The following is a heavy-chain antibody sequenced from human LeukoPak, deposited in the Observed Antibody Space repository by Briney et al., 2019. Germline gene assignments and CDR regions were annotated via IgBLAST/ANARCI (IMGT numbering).Heavy chain of an antibody. V-gene: IGHV3-33*01. CDR1: GFTFSSYG. CDR3: AREQLDAEYLQH. Sequence: GRSLRLSCAASGFTFSSYGMHWVRQAPGKGLEWVAVIWYDGSNEYYADSVKGRFTISRDNSKNTLYLQMNSLRAEDTAVYYCAREQLDAEYLQHWGQGTLVTVSS. D-gene: IGHD6-13*01. J-gene: IGHJ1*01. CDR2: IWYDGSNE.